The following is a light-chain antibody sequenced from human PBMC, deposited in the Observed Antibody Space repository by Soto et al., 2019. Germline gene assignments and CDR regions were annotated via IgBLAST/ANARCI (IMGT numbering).Light chain of an antibody. CDR1: SSDVGSYNL. J-gene: IGLJ3*02. V-gene: IGLV2-23*03. CDR2: EGS. CDR3: CSYAGSSTFSWV. Sequence: QPVLTQPASVSGSPGQSITISCTGTSSDVGSYNLVSWYQQHPGKAPKLMIYEGSKRPSGVSNRFSGSKSGNTASLTISGLQAEDEADYYCCSYAGSSTFSWVFGGGTKLTVL.